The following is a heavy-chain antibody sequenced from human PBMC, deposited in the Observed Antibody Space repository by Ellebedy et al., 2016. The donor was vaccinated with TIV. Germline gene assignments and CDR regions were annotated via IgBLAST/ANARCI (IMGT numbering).Heavy chain of an antibody. CDR2: ISHDGSLK. V-gene: IGHV3-30*03. CDR1: GFTFSNFD. CDR3: ARHFHSDSWLYYFDH. Sequence: PGGSLRLSCSASGFTFSNFDMDWVRQAPGKGLEWVAVISHDGSLKFYADSVKGRFSISRDNSKNTLYLQMNSLRADDTAVYYCARHFHSDSWLYYFDHWGQGTLVAVSS. J-gene: IGHJ4*02. D-gene: IGHD2-15*01.